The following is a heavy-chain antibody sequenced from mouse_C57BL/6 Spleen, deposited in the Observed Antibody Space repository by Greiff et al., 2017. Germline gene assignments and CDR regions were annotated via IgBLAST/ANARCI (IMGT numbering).Heavy chain of an antibody. Sequence: QVQLQQPGAELVKPGASVKVSCKASGYTFTSYWMHWVKQRPGQGLEWIGRIHPSDSDTNYNQKFKVKAPLTVDKSSSPAYMQLSSLTSEDSAVYYCAIESILITTVVATGNFDYWGQGTTLTVSS. CDR1: GYTFTSYW. D-gene: IGHD1-1*01. J-gene: IGHJ2*01. CDR2: IHPSDSDT. V-gene: IGHV1-74*01. CDR3: AIESILITTVVATGNFDY.